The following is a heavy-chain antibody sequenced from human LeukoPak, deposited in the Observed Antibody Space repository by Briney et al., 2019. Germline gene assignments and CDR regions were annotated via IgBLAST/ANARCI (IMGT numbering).Heavy chain of an antibody. J-gene: IGHJ3*02. Sequence: SETLSLTCTVSGGSISSYYWSWIQQPPGKGLEWIGYIYYSGSTNYNPSLKSRVTISVDTSKNQFSLKLSSVTAADTAVYYCAREATTVVTPDDAFDIWGQGTMVTVSS. CDR2: IYYSGST. V-gene: IGHV4-59*01. D-gene: IGHD4-23*01. CDR1: GGSISSYY. CDR3: AREATTVVTPDDAFDI.